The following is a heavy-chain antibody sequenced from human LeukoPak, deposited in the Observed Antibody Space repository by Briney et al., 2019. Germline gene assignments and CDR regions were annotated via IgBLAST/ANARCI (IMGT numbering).Heavy chain of an antibody. V-gene: IGHV3-11*04. CDR1: GFTFSDYY. Sequence: PGGSLRLSCAASGFTFSDYYMSWIRQAPGKGLEWVSYISSSGSTIYYADSVKDRFTISRDNAKNSLYLQMNSLRAEDTAVYYCARDLGTRGYSYGYDPYFDYWGQGTLVTVSS. CDR2: ISSSGSTI. CDR3: ARDLGTRGYSYGYDPYFDY. J-gene: IGHJ4*02. D-gene: IGHD5-18*01.